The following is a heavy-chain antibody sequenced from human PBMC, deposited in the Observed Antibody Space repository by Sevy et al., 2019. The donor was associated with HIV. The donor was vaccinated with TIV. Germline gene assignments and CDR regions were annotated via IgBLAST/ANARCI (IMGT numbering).Heavy chain of an antibody. Sequence: SETLSLTCAVYGGSFSGYYWSWIRQPPGKGLEWIGEINHSGSTNYNPSLKSRVTISVDTSKNQFSLKLSSVTAADTAVYYCAREGVRKPWELLVPFDYWGQGTLVTVSS. V-gene: IGHV4-34*01. D-gene: IGHD1-26*01. CDR3: AREGVRKPWELLVPFDY. J-gene: IGHJ4*02. CDR2: INHSGST. CDR1: GGSFSGYY.